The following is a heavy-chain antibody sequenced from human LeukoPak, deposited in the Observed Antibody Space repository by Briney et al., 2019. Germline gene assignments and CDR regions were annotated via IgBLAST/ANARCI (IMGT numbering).Heavy chain of an antibody. CDR1: GGTFSSYA. D-gene: IGHD3-22*01. CDR2: IIPILGIA. Sequence: SVKVSCKASGGTFSSYAISWVRQAPGQGLEWMGRIIPILGIANYAQKFQGRVTITADKSTSTAYMELSSLRSEDTAVYYCARDTYYYDSSGYYPFRYWGQGTLVTVSS. CDR3: ARDTYYYDSSGYYPFRY. J-gene: IGHJ4*02. V-gene: IGHV1-69*04.